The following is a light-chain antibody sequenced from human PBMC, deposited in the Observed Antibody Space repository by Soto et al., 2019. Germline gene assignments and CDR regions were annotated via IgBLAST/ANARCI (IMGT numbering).Light chain of an antibody. Sequence: DIQMTQSPSYVSASVGDRVTITCRASEGISSWLGWYRQNPGEAPNLLIYGASSLQIGVTSRFSGSRSETDFTLTITSLQPEDFAIYYCQQGASFPFTFGPGTKVNIK. CDR3: QQGASFPFT. J-gene: IGKJ3*01. CDR1: EGISSW. V-gene: IGKV1-12*01. CDR2: GAS.